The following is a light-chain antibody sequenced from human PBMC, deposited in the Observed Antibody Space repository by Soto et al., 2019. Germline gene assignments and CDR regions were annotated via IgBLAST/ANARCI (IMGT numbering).Light chain of an antibody. V-gene: IGLV8-61*01. CDR1: SGSVSSSYY. J-gene: IGLJ2*01. CDR3: VLYMGSGISV. CDR2: STD. Sequence: AVVTQEPSFSVSPGGTVTLTCGLSSGSVSSSYYPSWYQQTPGQAPRTLIYSTDTRSSGVPDRFSGSILGNKAALNITGAQADDESDYYCVLYMGSGISVFGGGTKLTVL.